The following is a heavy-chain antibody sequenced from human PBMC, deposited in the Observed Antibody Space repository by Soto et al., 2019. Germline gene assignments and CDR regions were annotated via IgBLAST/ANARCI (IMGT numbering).Heavy chain of an antibody. CDR2: IWYDGSNK. D-gene: IGHD6-6*01. Sequence: GGSLRLSCAASGFTFSSYGMHWVRQAPGMGLEWVAVIWYDGSNKYYADSVKGRFTISRDNSKNTLYLQMNSLRAEDTAVYYCARPYVIAARPPYYMDVWGKGTTVTVSS. J-gene: IGHJ6*03. CDR3: ARPYVIAARPPYYMDV. CDR1: GFTFSSYG. V-gene: IGHV3-33*01.